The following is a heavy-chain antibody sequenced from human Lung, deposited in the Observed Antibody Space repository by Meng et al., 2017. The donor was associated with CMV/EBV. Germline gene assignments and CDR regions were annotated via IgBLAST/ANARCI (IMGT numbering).Heavy chain of an antibody. CDR3: LRRSGGSV. J-gene: IGHJ1*01. Sequence: QGQVRGSGPGLVKRSETLSLTWAVSGDSITNHNWWAWVRQPPGKGLEWIGEIPHRGSSAYNPSLKSRVSMSIDKSKNQFSLKLTSVTAADTAVYHCLRRSGGSVWGQGTLVTVSS. V-gene: IGHV4-4*02. CDR1: GDSITNHNW. D-gene: IGHD3-10*01. CDR2: IPHRGSS.